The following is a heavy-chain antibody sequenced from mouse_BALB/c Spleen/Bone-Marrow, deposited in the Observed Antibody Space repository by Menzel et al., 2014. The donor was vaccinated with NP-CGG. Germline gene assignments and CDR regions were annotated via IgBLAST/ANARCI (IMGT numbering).Heavy chain of an antibody. J-gene: IGHJ2*01. D-gene: IGHD2-3*01. CDR3: ARCDGYSYYFDY. CDR2: IYPGDGDT. Sequence: LVESGADLVRPGSSVKISCKASGYAFXNYWMNWVKQRPGQGLEWIGQIYPGDGDTNYNGKFKGRATLTADKSSSTAYMQLSSLTSEDSAVYFCARCDGYSYYFDYWGQGTTLTVSS. V-gene: IGHV1-80*01. CDR1: GYAFXNYW.